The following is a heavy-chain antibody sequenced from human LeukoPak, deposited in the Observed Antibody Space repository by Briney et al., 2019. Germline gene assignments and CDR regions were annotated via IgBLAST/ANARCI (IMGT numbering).Heavy chain of an antibody. Sequence: GGTLRLSCAASGFTFSSYGMHWVRQAPGKGLEWVAFIRYDGSNKYYADSVKGRFTISRDNSKNTLYLQMNSLRAEDTAVYYCAKDGSDETFGELYRPAKGPIDYWGQGTLVTVSS. CDR2: IRYDGSNK. J-gene: IGHJ4*02. CDR3: AKDGSDETFGELYRPAKGPIDY. CDR1: GFTFSSYG. V-gene: IGHV3-30*02. D-gene: IGHD3-10*01.